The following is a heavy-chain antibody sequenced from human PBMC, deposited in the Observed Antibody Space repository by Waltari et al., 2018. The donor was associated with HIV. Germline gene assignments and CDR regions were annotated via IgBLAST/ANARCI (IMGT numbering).Heavy chain of an antibody. J-gene: IGHJ3*02. CDR3: ARCYGTVMGAIEI. CDR2: VYPDDSDT. CDR1: GYNFNNFW. Sequence: EVHLVQSGAQVKKPGDSLKIPCKTSGYNFNNFWIGWVRQLPGKGLEWMGIVYPDDSDTRYSPSYKDQVTISGDTSINTAYLQWSSLRASDTAMYYCARCYGTVMGAIEIWGQGTMVIVSS. V-gene: IGHV5-51*01. D-gene: IGHD2-8*01.